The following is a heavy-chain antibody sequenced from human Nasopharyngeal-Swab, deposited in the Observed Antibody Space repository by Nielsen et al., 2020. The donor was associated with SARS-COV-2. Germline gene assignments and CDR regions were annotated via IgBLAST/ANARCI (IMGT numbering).Heavy chain of an antibody. Sequence: SETLSLTCAVYGGSFSGYYWSWIRQPPGKGLEWIGEIYQSGTPSYNPSLKSRVTISSDTSKNQFSLKLSSVTAADTAVYYCARGHRSISMIVVVIATAHFYFDSWGRGTLVTVTS. J-gene: IGHJ4*02. CDR2: IYQSGTP. CDR3: ARGHRSISMIVVVIATAHFYFDS. D-gene: IGHD3-22*01. CDR1: GGSFSGYY. V-gene: IGHV4-34*01.